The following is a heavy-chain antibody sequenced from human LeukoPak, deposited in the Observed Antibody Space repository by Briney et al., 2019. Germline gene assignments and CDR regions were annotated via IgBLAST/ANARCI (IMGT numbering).Heavy chain of an antibody. Sequence: GASVKVSCKASGYTFTGYYMHWVRQAPGQGLEWMGWINPNSGGTNYAQKFQGRVTMTRDTSISTAYMELSRLRSHDTAVYYCARGLSGCSSTSCYLARTLGVLESAYYYYMDVWGKGTTVTVSS. CDR3: ARGLSGCSSTSCYLARTLGVLESAYYYYMDV. CDR1: GYTFTGYY. V-gene: IGHV1-2*02. J-gene: IGHJ6*03. CDR2: INPNSGGT. D-gene: IGHD2-2*01.